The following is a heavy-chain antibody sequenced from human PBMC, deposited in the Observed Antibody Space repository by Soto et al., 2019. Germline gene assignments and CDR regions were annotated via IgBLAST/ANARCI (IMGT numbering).Heavy chain of an antibody. J-gene: IGHJ6*04. Sequence: GGSLRLSCAASGIFVSTNYLSWVRQAPGKGLEWVSIIYSDGTTHYADTVKDRFTISRDDATNSLFLQMNSLRAEDTALYYCARDNSYYYWMDVWGKGTTVTVSS. CDR3: ARDNSYYYWMDV. CDR2: IYSDGTT. CDR1: GIFVSTNY. V-gene: IGHV3-66*01.